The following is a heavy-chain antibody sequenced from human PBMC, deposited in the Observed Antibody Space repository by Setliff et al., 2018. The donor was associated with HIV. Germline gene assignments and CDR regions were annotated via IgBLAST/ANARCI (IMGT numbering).Heavy chain of an antibody. Sequence: PSETLSLTCSVSGGSIEFSSYYWGWIRQPPGKGLEWIGSVYYSGSTHYNPSLKSRVTISVDTSKNQFSLKLSSVTAADTAVYYCATHGAQWGQGTLVTVSS. CDR1: GGSIEFSSYY. V-gene: IGHV4-39*01. J-gene: IGHJ4*02. D-gene: IGHD1-26*01. CDR3: ATHGAQ. CDR2: VYYSGST.